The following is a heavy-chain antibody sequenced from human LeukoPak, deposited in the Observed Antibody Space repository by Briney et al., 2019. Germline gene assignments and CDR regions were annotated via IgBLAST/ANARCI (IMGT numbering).Heavy chain of an antibody. Sequence: GGSLRLSCAASGFTVTNYAMYWVRQAPGKGLEWVSAISGRDDSTYYADSVKGRFTISRDTSKNTLFLQMNSLRAEDTAVYYCAKWGDYDILTGYYDPDYWGQGALVTVSS. CDR2: ISGRDDST. CDR3: AKWGDYDILTGYYDPDY. J-gene: IGHJ4*02. V-gene: IGHV3-23*01. D-gene: IGHD3-9*01. CDR1: GFTVTNYA.